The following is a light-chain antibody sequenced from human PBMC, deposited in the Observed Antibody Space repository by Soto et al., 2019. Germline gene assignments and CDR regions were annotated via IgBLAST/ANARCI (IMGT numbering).Light chain of an antibody. CDR2: GAS. V-gene: IGKV3-20*01. Sequence: EIVLTQSPGTLSLSPGERATLSCRASQSVSSSYLAWYQQKPGQAPRLLIYGASSRATGIPDRFSGSGSGTDFTLTXXRLEPEDFAVYXCXQYGSSPPYTFGQGTKLEIK. CDR3: XQYGSSPPYT. CDR1: QSVSSSY. J-gene: IGKJ2*01.